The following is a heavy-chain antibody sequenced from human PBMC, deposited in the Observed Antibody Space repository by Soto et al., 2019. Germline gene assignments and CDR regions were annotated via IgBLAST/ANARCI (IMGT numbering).Heavy chain of an antibody. Sequence: EVQLVESGGGLVKPGGSLRLSCAASGFTFSSYSINWVRQAPGKVLEWVSSISSSSSYIYYADSVKGRFTISRDNAKNSLYLQMNSLRAEDTAMYYCARQGSYGDHDYWGQGTLVTVSS. CDR1: GFTFSSYS. J-gene: IGHJ4*02. V-gene: IGHV3-21*01. D-gene: IGHD4-17*01. CDR2: ISSSSSYI. CDR3: ARQGSYGDHDY.